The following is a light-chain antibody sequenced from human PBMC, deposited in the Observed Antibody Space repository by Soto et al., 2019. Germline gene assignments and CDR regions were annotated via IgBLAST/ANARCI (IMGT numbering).Light chain of an antibody. J-gene: IGLJ1*01. Sequence: QAVVTQPPSVSGAPGQRVTISCTGSSSNIGAGYDVHWYQQLPGTASKLLINGNSNQPSGVPDRLSGSKSGTSDSLAITGLHAYVEAYYYCQFYDSSLTLSVFGTGTKVTVL. V-gene: IGLV1-40*01. CDR1: SSNIGAGYD. CDR3: QFYDSSLTLSV. CDR2: GNS.